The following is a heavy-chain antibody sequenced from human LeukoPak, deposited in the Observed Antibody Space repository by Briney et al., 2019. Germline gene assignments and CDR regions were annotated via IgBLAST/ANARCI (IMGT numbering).Heavy chain of an antibody. J-gene: IGHJ6*02. CDR1: GYTFPSYF. CDR2: INPTGGST. V-gene: IGHV1-46*01. Sequence: GASVKVSCKASGYTFPSYFMHWVRQAPGQGLEWMGIINPTGGSTTYAQKFQGRVTMTRDTSTSTVYMELSSLRSDDTAVYYCATQSITIFGVGLHYYYGMDVWGQGTTVTVSS. CDR3: ATQSITIFGVGLHYYYGMDV. D-gene: IGHD3-3*01.